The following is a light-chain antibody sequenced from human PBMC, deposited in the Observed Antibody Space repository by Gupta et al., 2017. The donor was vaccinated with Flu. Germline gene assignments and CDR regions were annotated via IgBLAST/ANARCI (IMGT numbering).Light chain of an antibody. J-gene: IGLJ1*01. CDR3: SSDTSTDNFYV. V-gene: IGLV2-14*01. CDR2: DVT. CDR1: SSDVGRSNS. Sequence: QSTLTQPASVSGSPGQSLNISCSGTSSDVGRSNSVSWYRQDPGKAPKLIIYDVTSRPSGISSRFSGSKSGTTASLTTAGLQAEEEADYYCSSDTSTDNFYVFGTGTKVTVL.